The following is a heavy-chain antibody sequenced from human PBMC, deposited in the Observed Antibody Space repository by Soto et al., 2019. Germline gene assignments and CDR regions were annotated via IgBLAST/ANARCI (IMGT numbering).Heavy chain of an antibody. CDR2: ISGSGGTT. CDR1: GVTFNSYA. D-gene: IGHD3-10*01. Sequence: PGGSLRLSCAASGVTFNSYAMSWVRQAPGKGPEWVSTISGSGGTTYYADSVKGRFTISRDNSKNTLFLQMNSLRAEDTALYYCASIGGSGTYFIDYWGQGTLVTVSS. CDR3: ASIGGSGTYFIDY. J-gene: IGHJ4*02. V-gene: IGHV3-23*01.